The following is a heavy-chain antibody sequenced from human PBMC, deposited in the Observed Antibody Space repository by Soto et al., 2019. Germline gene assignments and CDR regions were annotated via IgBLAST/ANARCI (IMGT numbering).Heavy chain of an antibody. Sequence: ASVKVSCKASGGTFSSYAISWVRQAPGQGLEWMGGIIPIFGTANYAQKFQGRVTITADESTSTAYMELSSLRSEDTAVYYCASRTEYLNSYYYYYGMDVWGQGTTVTVSS. J-gene: IGHJ6*02. CDR3: ASRTEYLNSYYYYYGMDV. CDR1: GGTFSSYA. D-gene: IGHD2-2*01. CDR2: IIPIFGTA. V-gene: IGHV1-69*13.